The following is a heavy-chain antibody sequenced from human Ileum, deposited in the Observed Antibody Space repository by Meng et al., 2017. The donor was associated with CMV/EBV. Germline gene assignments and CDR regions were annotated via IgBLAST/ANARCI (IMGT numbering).Heavy chain of an antibody. V-gene: IGHV1-18*01. CDR2: ISTYNGNT. J-gene: IGHJ4*02. CDR1: VYTFTSYD. CDR3: ARGRFDY. Sequence: ASVKVSCKASVYTFTSYDINWVRPATGQGLEGMGWISTYNGNTHYAQKLQGRVTMTTDTSTSTAYMELRSLRSDDTAVYYCARGRFDYWGQGTLVTVSS.